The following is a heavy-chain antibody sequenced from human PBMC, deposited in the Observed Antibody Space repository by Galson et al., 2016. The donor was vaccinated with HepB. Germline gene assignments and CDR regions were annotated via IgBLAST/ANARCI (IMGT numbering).Heavy chain of an antibody. Sequence: ASGFAFSHYGMHWVRQLPGKGPEWVAAIWYDGSNTHYADSVKGRFTISRDNSKNTLYLQTNTLRAEDTALYYCARDLHLAWYFDLWGRGTWVTVSS. CDR3: ARDLHLAWYFDL. V-gene: IGHV3-33*01. J-gene: IGHJ2*01. CDR1: GFAFSHYG. CDR2: IWYDGSNT.